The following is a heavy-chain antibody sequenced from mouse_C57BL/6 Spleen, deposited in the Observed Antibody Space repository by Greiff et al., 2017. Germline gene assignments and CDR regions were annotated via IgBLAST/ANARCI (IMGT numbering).Heavy chain of an antibody. V-gene: IGHV1-81*01. CDR3: ARRDDGYWYFDV. Sequence: VMLVESGAELARPGASVKLSCKASGYTFTSYGISWVKQRTGQGLEWIGEIYPRSGNTYYNEKFKGKATLTADKSSSTAYMELRSLTSEDSAVYFCARRDDGYWYFDVWGTGTTVTVSS. CDR1: GYTFTSYG. CDR2: IYPRSGNT. J-gene: IGHJ1*03. D-gene: IGHD2-3*01.